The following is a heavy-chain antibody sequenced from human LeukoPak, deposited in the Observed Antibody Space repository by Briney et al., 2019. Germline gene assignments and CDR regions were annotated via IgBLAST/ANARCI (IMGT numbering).Heavy chain of an antibody. CDR1: GYTFTGYY. CDR3: ARVSGRYFDS. J-gene: IGHJ4*02. D-gene: IGHD3-9*01. CDR2: INPDSGGT. Sequence: ASVKVSCKASGYTFTGYYMHWVRQAPGQGLEWMGRINPDSGGTNYAQNFQGRVTMTRDGSISTAYMELSRLRSDDTAVYYCARVSGRYFDSWGQGTLVTVSS. V-gene: IGHV1-2*06.